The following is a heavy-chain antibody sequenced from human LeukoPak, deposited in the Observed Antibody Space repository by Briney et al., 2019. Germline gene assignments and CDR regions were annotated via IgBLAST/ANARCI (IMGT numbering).Heavy chain of an antibody. CDR3: ARRGVGPLNYDY. CDR1: GGSISSGDYY. D-gene: IGHD3-10*01. V-gene: IGHV4-61*02. CDR2: IYTSGST. J-gene: IGHJ4*02. Sequence: PSETLSLTCTVSGGSISSGDYYWSWIGQPAGKGLAWIGRIYTSGSTTYNPSLKSRITMSIDTSKNQFSLKLSSVTAADTAVYYCARRGVGPLNYDYWGQGTLVTVSS.